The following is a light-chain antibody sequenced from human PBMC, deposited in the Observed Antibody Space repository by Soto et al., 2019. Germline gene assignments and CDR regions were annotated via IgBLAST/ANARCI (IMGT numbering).Light chain of an antibody. V-gene: IGKV3-15*01. J-gene: IGKJ1*01. CDR2: GAS. CDR3: QQYNNWPRA. Sequence: EIVMTQSPATPSVSPRERATLSCRASQSVSSNLAWYQQKPGQAPRLLIYGASTRATGIPARFSGSGSGTEFTLTISSLQSEDFAVYYCQQYNNWPRAFGQGTKVEIK. CDR1: QSVSSN.